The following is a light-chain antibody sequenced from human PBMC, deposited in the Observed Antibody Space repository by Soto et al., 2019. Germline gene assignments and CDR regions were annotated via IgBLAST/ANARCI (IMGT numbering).Light chain of an antibody. J-gene: IGLJ2*01. Sequence: QSVLTQPPSVSGAPGQRVTISCTGSSSNIGAGYDVHWYQLLPGTAPKLLIYGNNNRPSGVPDRFSGSKSGTSASLAITGLQAEDEADYYCQSYDGSLRVFGGGTKLTVL. CDR2: GNN. V-gene: IGLV1-40*01. CDR1: SSNIGAGYD. CDR3: QSYDGSLRV.